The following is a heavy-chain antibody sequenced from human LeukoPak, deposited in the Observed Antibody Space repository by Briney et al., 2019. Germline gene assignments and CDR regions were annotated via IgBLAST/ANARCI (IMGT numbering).Heavy chain of an antibody. J-gene: IGHJ4*01. V-gene: IGHV3-53*01. CDR2: IYTAGDT. Sequence: PGGSLRLSCAASGFSVSDKYMGWVRQAPGKGLEWVSVIYTAGDTFYPDSVRGRFSISRDTSRNMVNLQMNSLRAEDTALYYCTSGQMFTSGGFDDWGRGWLLTVSS. CDR3: TSGQMFTSGGFDD. D-gene: IGHD5-24*01. CDR1: GFSVSDKY.